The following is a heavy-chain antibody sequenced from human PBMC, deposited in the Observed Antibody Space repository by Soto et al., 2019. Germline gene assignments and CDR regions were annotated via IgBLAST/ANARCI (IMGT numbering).Heavy chain of an antibody. CDR2: ISAYNDNT. CDR1: GYTFISYG. J-gene: IGHJ5*02. CDR3: ARDYGNGHYREDVWLDP. V-gene: IGHV1-18*01. Sequence: ASVKVSCKASGYTFISYGISWVRQAPGQGLEWMGWISAYNDNTNHAQKFQGRVTMTTDTSTSTAYMELRSLRSDDTAVYYCARDYGNGHYREDVWLDPWGQGTLVTVSS. D-gene: IGHD3-22*01.